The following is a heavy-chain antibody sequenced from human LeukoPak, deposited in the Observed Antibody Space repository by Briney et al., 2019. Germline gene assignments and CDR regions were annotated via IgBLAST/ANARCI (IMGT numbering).Heavy chain of an antibody. V-gene: IGHV3-23*01. D-gene: IGHD3-22*01. J-gene: IGHJ4*02. CDR2: ISGSGDNT. CDR3: VKSRGGIYYDSSGYPFDY. Sequence: PGGSLRLSCAASGFTFSSHGMSWVRQAPGKGLEWVSTISGSGDNTYYADSVKGRFTISRDNSKNSLYLQMNSLRAEDTALYYCVKSRGGIYYDSSGYPFDYWGQGTLVTVSS. CDR1: GFTFSSHG.